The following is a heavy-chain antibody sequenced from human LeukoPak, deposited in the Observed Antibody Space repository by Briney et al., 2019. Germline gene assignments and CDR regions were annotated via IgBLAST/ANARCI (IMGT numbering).Heavy chain of an antibody. Sequence: GESLKISCKGSGYSFTSYWIGWVRQMPGKGLEWMGIIYPGDSDTRYSPSFQGQVTISADKSISTAYLQWSSLKASDAAMYYCARLPHYYDSSGYIDYWGQGTLVTVSS. J-gene: IGHJ4*02. D-gene: IGHD3-22*01. V-gene: IGHV5-51*01. CDR1: GYSFTSYW. CDR2: IYPGDSDT. CDR3: ARLPHYYDSSGYIDY.